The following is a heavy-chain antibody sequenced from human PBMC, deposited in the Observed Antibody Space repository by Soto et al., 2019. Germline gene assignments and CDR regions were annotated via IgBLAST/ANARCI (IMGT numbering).Heavy chain of an antibody. J-gene: IGHJ4*02. V-gene: IGHV2-5*02. D-gene: IGHD4-17*01. CDR2: IYWDDDK. CDR3: AHFPRTTPRLRTVNALD. Sequence: QITLKESGPTLVKPTQPLTLTCTFSGFSLSTSGVGVGWIRQPPGMALEWLALIYWDDDKRYSPSLKSRLTITKDTSKNQVVLTMTNMDPVDTATYYCAHFPRTTPRLRTVNALDWGQGTLVTVSS. CDR1: GFSLSTSGVG.